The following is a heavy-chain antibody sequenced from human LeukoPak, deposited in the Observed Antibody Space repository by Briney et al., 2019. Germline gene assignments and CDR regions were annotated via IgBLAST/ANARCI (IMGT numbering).Heavy chain of an antibody. CDR1: GFTFSNYA. D-gene: IGHD1-26*01. V-gene: IGHV3-23*01. CDR2: FSGSGTRT. Sequence: GGSLRLSCAASGFTFSNYAMSWVRQAPGKGLEWVSVFSGSGTRTYYADSVKGRFTISRDNSKNTLYLQMNSLRAEDTAVYYCAKGRKWELPLDYWGQGTLVTVSS. CDR3: AKGRKWELPLDY. J-gene: IGHJ4*02.